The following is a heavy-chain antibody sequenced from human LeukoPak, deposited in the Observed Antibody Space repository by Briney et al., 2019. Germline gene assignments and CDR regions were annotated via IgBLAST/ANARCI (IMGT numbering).Heavy chain of an antibody. D-gene: IGHD4-17*01. CDR3: AKSYGDYLGYFDS. J-gene: IGHJ4*02. V-gene: IGHV3-23*01. CDR1: GFTFSSYA. Sequence: GGSLRLSCAVSGFTFSSYAMSWVRQAPGKGLEWVSAISGSGGSTYYADSVKGRFTISRDKSKNTLFLQMNSLSAEDTAVYYCAKSYGDYLGYFDSWGQGTLVTVSS. CDR2: ISGSGGST.